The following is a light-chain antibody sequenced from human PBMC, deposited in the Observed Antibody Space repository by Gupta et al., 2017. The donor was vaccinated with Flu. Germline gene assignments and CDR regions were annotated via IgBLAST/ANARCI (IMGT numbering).Light chain of an antibody. CDR1: QSISSY. Sequence: SSLSASVGDRVTITCRASQSISSYLNWYQQKPGKAPKLLISAASSLQSGVPSRFSGSGYGTDFTLTISSLQPEDFATYYCQQSYSDPPGTFGQGTKLEIK. V-gene: IGKV1-39*01. J-gene: IGKJ2*01. CDR2: AAS. CDR3: QQSYSDPPGT.